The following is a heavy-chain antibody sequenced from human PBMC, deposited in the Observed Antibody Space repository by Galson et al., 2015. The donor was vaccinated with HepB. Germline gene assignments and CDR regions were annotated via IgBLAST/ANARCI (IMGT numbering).Heavy chain of an antibody. CDR1: EFTFSDYY. Sequence: SLRLSCAASEFTFSDYYMSWIRQAPGKGLEWISIISNDGAYTNYADSVKGRFTISRDNAKNSLFLQMNSLRAEDTAIYYCARDRGDYGDGNWFDPWDQGTLVSVSS. D-gene: IGHD4-17*01. CDR2: ISNDGAYT. V-gene: IGHV3-11*06. CDR3: ARDRGDYGDGNWFDP. J-gene: IGHJ5*02.